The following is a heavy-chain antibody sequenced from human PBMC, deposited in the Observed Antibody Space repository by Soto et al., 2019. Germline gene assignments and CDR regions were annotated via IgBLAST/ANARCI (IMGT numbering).Heavy chain of an antibody. CDR2: VGTSPDAT. Sequence: PWGSLRLSCAASGFGFSTYAMNWVRQAPGKGPEWVSSVGTSPDATYYADSVKGRFTITRDNSKNTLFLQMNSLRVEDTAIYYCAKDPPRGPLGIAATGASSFDPWGQGTLVTVSS. CDR3: AKDPPRGPLGIAATGASSFDP. V-gene: IGHV3-23*01. D-gene: IGHD6-13*01. J-gene: IGHJ5*01. CDR1: GFGFSTYA.